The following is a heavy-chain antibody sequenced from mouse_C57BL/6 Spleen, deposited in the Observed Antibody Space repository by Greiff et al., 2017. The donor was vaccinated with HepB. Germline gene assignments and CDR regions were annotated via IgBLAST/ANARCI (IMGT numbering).Heavy chain of an antibody. J-gene: IGHJ4*01. V-gene: IGHV10-3*01. CDR1: GFTFNTYA. D-gene: IGHD2-2*01. Sequence: EVKLVESGGGLVQPKGSLKLSCAASGFTFNTYAMHWVRQAPGKGLEWVARIRSKSSNYATYYADSVKDRFTISRDDSQSMLYLQMNNLKTEDTAMYYGVRDRVYYGYDGYAMDYWGQGTSVTVSS. CDR2: IRSKSSNYAT. CDR3: VRDRVYYGYDGYAMDY.